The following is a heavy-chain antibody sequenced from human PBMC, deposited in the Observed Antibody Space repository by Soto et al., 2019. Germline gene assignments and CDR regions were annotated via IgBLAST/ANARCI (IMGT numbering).Heavy chain of an antibody. CDR1: GGSINSGGYY. V-gene: IGHV4-31*03. D-gene: IGHD6-13*01. CDR3: ARGYRPSGYSSSWVFDY. CDR2: IFYSGST. Sequence: QVQLQESGPGLVQPSQTLSLICTVSGGSINSGGYYWNWIRQHTRTGLEWIGSIFYSGSTYYNPSLRSRVTISADTSDNQFSLTLTSVTAADPAVYFCARGYRPSGYSSSWVFDYWGQGTLVDVSS. J-gene: IGHJ4*02.